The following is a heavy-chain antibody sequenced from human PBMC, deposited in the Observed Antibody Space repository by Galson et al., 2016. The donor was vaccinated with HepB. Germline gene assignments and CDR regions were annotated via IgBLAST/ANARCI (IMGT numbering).Heavy chain of an antibody. CDR3: VRLGYWSGGSCYYDY. CDR2: ISSNGGNT. D-gene: IGHD2-15*01. V-gene: IGHV3-64D*06. CDR1: GFTFSGYA. Sequence: SLRLSCAASGFTFSGYAMHWVRQAPRKGLEFVSAISSNGGNTYYADSVKGRFTISRDNSKNTLYLQMSSLRAEDTAGYYCVRLGYWSGGSCYYDYWGQGTLVTVSS. J-gene: IGHJ4*02.